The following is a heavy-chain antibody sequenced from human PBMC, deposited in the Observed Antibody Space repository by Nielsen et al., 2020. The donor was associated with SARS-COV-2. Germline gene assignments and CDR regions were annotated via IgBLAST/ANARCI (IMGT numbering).Heavy chain of an antibody. Sequence: GESLKISCAASGFSFSTYAMSWVRQAPGKGLEWVAYISASSANIHYAASVNGRFTVSRDNAKNSLYLQMNNLRDEDTAVYYCASDPSYASSWLHYFDFWGQGTLVTVSS. CDR1: GFSFSTYA. CDR3: ASDPSYASSWLHYFDF. J-gene: IGHJ4*02. D-gene: IGHD5-12*01. V-gene: IGHV3-48*02. CDR2: ISASSANI.